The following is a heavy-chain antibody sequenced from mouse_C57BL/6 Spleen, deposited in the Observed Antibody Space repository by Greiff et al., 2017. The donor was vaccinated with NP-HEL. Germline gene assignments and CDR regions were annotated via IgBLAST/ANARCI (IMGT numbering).Heavy chain of an antibody. CDR1: GYTFTDYN. CDR3: ARSGDLGHMDD. D-gene: IGHD3-1*01. CDR2: INTNNGGT. J-gene: IGHJ4*01. V-gene: IGHV1-18*01. Sequence: EVQLQQSGPELVKPGASVKISCKASGYTFTDYNMDWVKQSHGKSLEWIGDINTNNGGTIYNQKFKGKATLTVDKSSSTAYMELRSLTYEDTAVYYCARSGDLGHMDDWGQGTSVTVAS.